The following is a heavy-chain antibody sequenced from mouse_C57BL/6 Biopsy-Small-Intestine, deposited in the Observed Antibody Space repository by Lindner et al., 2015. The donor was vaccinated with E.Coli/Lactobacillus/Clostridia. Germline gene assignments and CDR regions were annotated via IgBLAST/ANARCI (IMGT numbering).Heavy chain of an antibody. D-gene: IGHD1-1*01. CDR1: GYTSTEHN. V-gene: IGHV1-18*01. CDR3: ARRATVVARGFAY. Sequence: VQLQESGPELVKPGASVKIPCKASGYTSTEHNMDWVKQSHGKSLEWIGDINSNNGGTIYNQKFKGKATLTVDKSSSTAYMELRSLTSEDTAVYYCARRATVVARGFAYWGQGTLVTVSA. CDR2: INSNNGGT. J-gene: IGHJ3*01.